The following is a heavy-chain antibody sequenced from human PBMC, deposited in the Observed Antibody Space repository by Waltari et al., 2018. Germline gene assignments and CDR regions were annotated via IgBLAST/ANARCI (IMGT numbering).Heavy chain of an antibody. V-gene: IGHV3-7*01. Sequence: EVQLVESGGGLVKPGGSLRLSCAVSGFPFSRYWMTWVGPAPGKGLGWVASINEGGSDKYYVDSVKGRFTISRDNAKSSLYLQMHSLRDEDTAVYSCARHPAPGTVDQWGQGTLVTVSS. D-gene: IGHD4-17*01. CDR1: GFPFSRYW. CDR2: INEGGSDK. CDR3: ARHPAPGTVDQ. J-gene: IGHJ4*02.